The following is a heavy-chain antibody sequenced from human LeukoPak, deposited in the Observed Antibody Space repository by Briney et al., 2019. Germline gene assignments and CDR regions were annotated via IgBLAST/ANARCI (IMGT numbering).Heavy chain of an antibody. CDR3: ASLYPFDWLSKGFDY. Sequence: GRSLRLSCAASAFTFISDAMSWVRQTPRKGLGWVSAICGSGGSTYYADSVKRRFTISRDNAKNSLYLQMISLRAEDTAVYYCASLYPFDWLSKGFDYWGQGTLVTVSS. J-gene: IGHJ4*02. V-gene: IGHV3-23*01. CDR1: AFTFISDA. CDR2: ICGSGGST. D-gene: IGHD3-9*01.